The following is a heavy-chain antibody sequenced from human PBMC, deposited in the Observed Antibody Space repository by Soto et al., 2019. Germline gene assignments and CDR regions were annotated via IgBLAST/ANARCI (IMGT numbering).Heavy chain of an antibody. CDR3: ARMTDYHDSSGLLGEAFDI. D-gene: IGHD3-22*01. Sequence: SETLSLTCTVSGGSISSYYWSWIRQPPGKGLEWIGYIYYSGSTNYNPSLKSRVTISVDTSKNQFSLKLSSVTAADTAVYYCARMTDYHDSSGLLGEAFDIWGQGTMVTVSS. J-gene: IGHJ3*02. CDR1: GGSISSYY. V-gene: IGHV4-59*01. CDR2: IYYSGST.